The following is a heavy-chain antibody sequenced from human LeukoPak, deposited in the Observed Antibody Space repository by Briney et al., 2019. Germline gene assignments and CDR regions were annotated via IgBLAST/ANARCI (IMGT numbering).Heavy chain of an antibody. J-gene: IGHJ4*02. CDR2: ISGSGGST. D-gene: IGHD2-2*01. Sequence: GGSLRLSCAGSGFTFNSYWMSWVRQAPGKGLEWVSAISGSGGSTYYADSVKGRFTISRDNSKNTLYLQMNSLRAEDTAVYYCAKLEDYCSSTSCYQNFDYWGQGTLVTVSS. V-gene: IGHV3-23*01. CDR3: AKLEDYCSSTSCYQNFDY. CDR1: GFTFNSYW.